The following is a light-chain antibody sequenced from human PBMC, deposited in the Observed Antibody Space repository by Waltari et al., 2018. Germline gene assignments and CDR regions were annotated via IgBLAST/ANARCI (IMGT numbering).Light chain of an antibody. CDR3: QQFYNTPRT. J-gene: IGKJ3*01. Sequence: DIRLTQSPSSLSASVGDRVTIACRASQDINNFLVWYQQAPGKAPKLVFYPASKLESGDPSRFSGSGSGTDYTLTISSLQPEDFGTYYCQQFYNTPRTFGQGTKVDL. CDR1: QDINNF. CDR2: PAS. V-gene: IGKV1-NL1*01.